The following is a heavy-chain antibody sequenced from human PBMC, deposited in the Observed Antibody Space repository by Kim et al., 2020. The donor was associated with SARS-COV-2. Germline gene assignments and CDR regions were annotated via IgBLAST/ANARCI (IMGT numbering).Heavy chain of an antibody. CDR1: GGSISSFY. CDR3: PRLPLFRPFDI. V-gene: IGHV4-59*08. CDR2: IYYSGNT. J-gene: IGHJ3*02. Sequence: SETLSLTCTVSGGSISSFYWSWIRQPPGKGLEWIGYIYYSGNTNYNPSLKSRVTISVDTPKNQFSLKLSSVTAADTAAHYCPRLPLFRPFDIWGQDNMVT. D-gene: IGHD2-21*01.